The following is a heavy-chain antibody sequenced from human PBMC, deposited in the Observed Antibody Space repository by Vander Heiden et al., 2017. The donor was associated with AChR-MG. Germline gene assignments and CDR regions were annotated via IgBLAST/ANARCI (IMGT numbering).Heavy chain of an antibody. J-gene: IGHJ4*02. CDR1: SYAMSTSNW. Sequence: QVQLQESDPAPATPSDTLSLTCVVSSYAMSTSNWWGWIRQPPGKGVEWIGHIFYRGSTYYNPSLKSRVSMSVDTAKNQFSLRLSSVTAVDTAVYYCARVQSGGSYYFDYWGQGTLITVSS. V-gene: IGHV4-28*03. D-gene: IGHD2-15*01. CDR2: IFYRGST. CDR3: ARVQSGGSYYFDY.